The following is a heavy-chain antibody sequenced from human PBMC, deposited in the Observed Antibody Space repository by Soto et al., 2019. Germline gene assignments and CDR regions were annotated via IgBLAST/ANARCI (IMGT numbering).Heavy chain of an antibody. J-gene: IGHJ6*02. CDR3: ARVYDILTGYYKWDYYYGMDV. CDR1: GGTFSSYA. CDR2: IIPIFGTA. D-gene: IGHD3-9*01. V-gene: IGHV1-69*13. Sequence: SVKVSCKASGGTFSSYAISWVRQAPGQGLEWMGGIIPIFGTANYAQKFQGRVTITADESTSTAYMELSSLRSEDTAVYYCARVYDILTGYYKWDYYYGMDVWGQGTTVTVSS.